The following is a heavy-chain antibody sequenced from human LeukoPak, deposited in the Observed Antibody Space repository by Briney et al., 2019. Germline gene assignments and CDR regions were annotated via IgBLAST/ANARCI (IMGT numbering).Heavy chain of an antibody. J-gene: IGHJ3*02. CDR1: GYRFTSYW. Sequence: HGESLKISCKGSGYRFTSYWIGWVRQMPGKGLEWMGIIYPSDSDTRYSPSFQGQVSISADKPISAAYLQWSSLKASDTAMYYCARQSPTAYYDSSGLPYDAFDIRGQGTMVTVSS. CDR3: ARQSPTAYYDSSGLPYDAFDI. D-gene: IGHD3-22*01. CDR2: IYPSDSDT. V-gene: IGHV5-51*01.